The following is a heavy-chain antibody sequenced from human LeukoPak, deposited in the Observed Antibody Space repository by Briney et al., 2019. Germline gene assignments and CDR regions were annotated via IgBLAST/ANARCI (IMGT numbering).Heavy chain of an antibody. CDR1: GYSISSGYY. J-gene: IGHJ5*02. CDR3: ARCIAAAGWFDP. CDR2: MYYRGTT. V-gene: IGHV4-38-2*01. Sequence: SETLSLTCAVSGYSISSGYYWGWIRQPPGKGLEWIGSMYYRGTTYYNPSLKSRVTISVDTSKNQLSLKVTSVTAADTALYYCARCIAAAGWFDPWGQGTLVTVSS. D-gene: IGHD6-25*01.